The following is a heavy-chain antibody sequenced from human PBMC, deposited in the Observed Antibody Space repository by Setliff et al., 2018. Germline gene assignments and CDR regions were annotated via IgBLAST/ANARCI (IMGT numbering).Heavy chain of an antibody. CDR1: GDSISSGSYY. Sequence: SETLSLTCTVSGDSISSGSYYWTWIRQPAGKGLEWIGHFHTSGSTNYNPSLKSRVTISVDTSKNQFSLKLSSVTAADTAVYYCARGGYYYDSSGYYQASYYYYYGMDVWGQGTTVTVSS. J-gene: IGHJ6*02. CDR3: ARGGYYYDSSGYYQASYYYYYGMDV. D-gene: IGHD3-22*01. CDR2: FHTSGST. V-gene: IGHV4-61*09.